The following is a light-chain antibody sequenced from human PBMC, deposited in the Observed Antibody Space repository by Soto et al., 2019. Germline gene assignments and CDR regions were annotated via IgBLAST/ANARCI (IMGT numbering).Light chain of an antibody. CDR3: QHYVTSLTT. CDR2: GAS. V-gene: IGKV3-20*01. CDR1: QSVTSNY. Sequence: EIVLTQSPSTLSLSPWERSTLXXGASQSVTSNYLAWYQQKPGQAPRLXIFGASIRVTGIPDRFIGSGAGTDFTLTISRLEPEDFAVYYCQHYVTSLTTFGQGTKVDIK. J-gene: IGKJ1*01.